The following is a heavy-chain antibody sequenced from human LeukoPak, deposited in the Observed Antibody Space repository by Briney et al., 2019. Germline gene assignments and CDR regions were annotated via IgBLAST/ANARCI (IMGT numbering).Heavy chain of an antibody. J-gene: IGHJ5*02. CDR3: ARVGSSRGWFDP. CDR2: ISSSGTTT. V-gene: IGHV3-11*01. CDR1: GFTFSDHY. D-gene: IGHD3-10*01. Sequence: GGTLRLSCRGSGFTFSDHYMTWIRQAPGKGLEWISYISSSGTTTYYADSVKGRFTISRANAKTSVYLQMEGLRADDTAVYYCARVGSSRGWFDPWGHGTLVTVSS.